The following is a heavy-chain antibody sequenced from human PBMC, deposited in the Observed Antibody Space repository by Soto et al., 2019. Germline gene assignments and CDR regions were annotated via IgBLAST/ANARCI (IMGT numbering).Heavy chain of an antibody. CDR3: ARDPCGFECGYSYGDY. J-gene: IGHJ4*02. Sequence: GGSLRLSCAASGFPLSSYWMHWVRHAPGKGRVWVSRINSDGSSTSYAASVKGRFTISRDNAKNTLYLQMNSLTAADTAVSYCARDPCGFECGYSYGDYRGQGTLGALSS. V-gene: IGHV3-74*01. CDR2: INSDGSST. D-gene: IGHD5-18*01. CDR1: GFPLSSYW.